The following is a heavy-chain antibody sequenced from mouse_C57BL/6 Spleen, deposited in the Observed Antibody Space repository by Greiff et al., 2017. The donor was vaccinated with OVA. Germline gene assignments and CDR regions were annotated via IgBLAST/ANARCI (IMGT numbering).Heavy chain of an antibody. Sequence: LQESGAELVRPGASVTLSCKASGYTFTDYEMHWVKQTPVHGLEWIGAIDPETGGTAYNQKFKGKAILTADKSSSTAYMELRSLTSEDSAVYYCTRRYYGSSDWGQGTTLTVSS. V-gene: IGHV1-15*01. D-gene: IGHD1-1*01. CDR2: IDPETGGT. CDR3: TRRYYGSSD. J-gene: IGHJ2*01. CDR1: GYTFTDYE.